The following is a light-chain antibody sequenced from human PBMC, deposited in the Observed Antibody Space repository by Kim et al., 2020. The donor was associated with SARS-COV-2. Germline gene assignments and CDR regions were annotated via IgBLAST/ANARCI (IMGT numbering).Light chain of an antibody. CDR3: QKYGSAPPII. CDR1: QGISNF. V-gene: IGKV1-27*01. CDR2: ATS. J-gene: IGKJ5*01. Sequence: SVGDRVTITCRASQGISNFLAWYQQKPGKVPKLLIYATSTLQSGVPSRFSGSGSGTDFTLTISSLQAEDVATYYCQKYGSAPPIIFGQGTRLEIK.